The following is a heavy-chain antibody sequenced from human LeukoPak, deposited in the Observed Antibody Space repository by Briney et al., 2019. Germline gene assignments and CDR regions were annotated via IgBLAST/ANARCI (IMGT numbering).Heavy chain of an antibody. Sequence: SETLSLTCAVYGGSFSGYYWSWIRQPPGKGLEWIGEINHSGSTNYNPSLKSRVTISVDTSKNQFSLKLSSVTAADTAVYYCAAQQHQPGSDYYGMDVWGQGTTVTVSS. CDR1: GGSFSGYY. CDR3: AAQQHQPGSDYYGMDV. D-gene: IGHD3-10*01. CDR2: INHSGST. V-gene: IGHV4-34*01. J-gene: IGHJ6*02.